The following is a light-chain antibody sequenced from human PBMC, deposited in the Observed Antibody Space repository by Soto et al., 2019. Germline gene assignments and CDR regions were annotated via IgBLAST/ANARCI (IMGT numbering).Light chain of an antibody. Sequence: QTVVTQEPSLTVSPGGTVTLTCGSSTGAVTYGHYTYWFQQKPGQAPRTLIYDTVNKHSWTPARFSGSLLGVKAALTLSGAQPEDEADYYCLVSYTGVPIFGGWTKLTVL. J-gene: IGLJ2*01. CDR2: DTV. CDR3: LVSYTGVPI. V-gene: IGLV7-46*01. CDR1: TGAVTYGHY.